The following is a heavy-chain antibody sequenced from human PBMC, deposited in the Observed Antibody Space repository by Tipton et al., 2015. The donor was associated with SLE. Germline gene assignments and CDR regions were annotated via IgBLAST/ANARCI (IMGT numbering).Heavy chain of an antibody. CDR2: IYHSGST. CDR3: ARGGITTPGTPYYYGVDV. J-gene: IGHJ6*02. V-gene: IGHV4-59*12. CDR1: GDSISSYY. D-gene: IGHD6-13*01. Sequence: TLSLTCTISGDSISSYYWNWIRQPPGKGLEWLGYIYHSGSTYYNPSLKSRVTISVDMSKNQFSLKVGSVTAADTAIYYCARGGITTPGTPYYYGVDVWGRGTTVTVSS.